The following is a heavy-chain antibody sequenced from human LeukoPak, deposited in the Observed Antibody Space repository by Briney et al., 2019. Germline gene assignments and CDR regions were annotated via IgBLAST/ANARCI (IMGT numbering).Heavy chain of an antibody. Sequence: ASVKVSCKASGYTFTGYYMHWVRQAPGQGLEWMGWISAYNGNTNYAQKLQGRVTMTTDTSTSTAYMELRSLRSDDTAVYYCARDYCSSTSCYPHYYYYYGMDVWGRGTTVTVSS. CDR1: GYTFTGYY. J-gene: IGHJ6*02. CDR2: ISAYNGNT. CDR3: ARDYCSSTSCYPHYYYYYGMDV. V-gene: IGHV1-18*04. D-gene: IGHD2-2*01.